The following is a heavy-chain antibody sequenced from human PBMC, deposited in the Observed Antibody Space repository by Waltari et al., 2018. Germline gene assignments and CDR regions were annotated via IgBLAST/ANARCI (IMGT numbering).Heavy chain of an antibody. V-gene: IGHV3-23*01. CDR3: AKDPGNRLLRPYFDY. Sequence: EVQLLESGGGLVQPGGSLRLSCAASGFTFSSYAMSWVRQAPGKGLEWVSGITGNGGSTVYADSVKGRFTISRDNSKNTLYLQMNSLRAEDAAVYYCAKDPGNRLLRPYFDYWGQGTLVTVSS. CDR1: GFTFSSYA. CDR2: ITGNGGST. J-gene: IGHJ4*02. D-gene: IGHD2-15*01.